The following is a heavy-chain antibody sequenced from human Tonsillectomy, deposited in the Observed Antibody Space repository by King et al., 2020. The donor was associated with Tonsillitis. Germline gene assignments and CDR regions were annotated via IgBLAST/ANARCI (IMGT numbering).Heavy chain of an antibody. D-gene: IGHD5-18*01. J-gene: IGHJ4*02. CDR3: AKDKADTDYYFDY. CDR2: ITWDSGSL. CDR1: GFTFDDYA. Sequence: VQLVESGGGLIQPGRSLRLSCAASGFTFDDYAMHWVRHAPGKGLEWVSGITWDSGSLGYADSVKGRFTISRDNAKNSLYLQMNSLRTEDTALYYCAKDKADTDYYFDYWGQGTLVTVSS. V-gene: IGHV3-9*01.